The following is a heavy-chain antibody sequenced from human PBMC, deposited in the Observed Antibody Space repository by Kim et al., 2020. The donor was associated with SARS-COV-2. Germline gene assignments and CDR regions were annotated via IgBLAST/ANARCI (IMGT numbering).Heavy chain of an antibody. V-gene: IGHV3-74*01. Sequence: GGSLRLSCAASGFTFSSYWMHWVRQAPGKGLVWVSRINSDGSSTSYADSVKGRFTISRNNAKNTLYLQMNSLRAEDTAVYYCARVRQWLGLDNWFDPWGQGTLVTVSS. CDR3: ARVRQWLGLDNWFDP. CDR2: INSDGSST. CDR1: GFTFSSYW. J-gene: IGHJ5*02. D-gene: IGHD6-19*01.